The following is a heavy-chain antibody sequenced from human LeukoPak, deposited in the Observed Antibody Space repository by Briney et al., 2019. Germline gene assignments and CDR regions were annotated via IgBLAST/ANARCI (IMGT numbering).Heavy chain of an antibody. D-gene: IGHD5-12*01. Sequence: SETLSLTCRVYGGSLSGDYWSWIRQPPGKGLEWIGVVNYSGSINYKPSLKSRVIISVDTSKNQFSLKLKSVTAADTAVYYCASYRYGYRGMDSWGQGTQVTVSS. V-gene: IGHV4-34*01. J-gene: IGHJ5*01. CDR2: VNYSGSI. CDR1: GGSLSGDY. CDR3: ASYRYGYRGMDS.